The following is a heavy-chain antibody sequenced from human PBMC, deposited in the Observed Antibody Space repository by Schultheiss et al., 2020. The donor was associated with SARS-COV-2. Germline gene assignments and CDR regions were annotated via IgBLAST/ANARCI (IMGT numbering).Heavy chain of an antibody. V-gene: IGHV3-7*01. J-gene: IGHJ4*02. D-gene: IGHD5-18*01. Sequence: GGSLRLSCAASGFTFSSYAMSWVRQAPGKGLEWVANIKQDGSEKYYVDSVKGRFTISRDNSKNTLYLQMGSLRAEDMAVYYCARGRRYSYGFSDYWGQGTLVTVSS. CDR3: ARGRRYSYGFSDY. CDR1: GFTFSSYA. CDR2: IKQDGSEK.